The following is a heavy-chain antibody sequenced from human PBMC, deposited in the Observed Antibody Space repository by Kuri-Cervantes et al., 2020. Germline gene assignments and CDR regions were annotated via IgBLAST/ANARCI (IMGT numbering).Heavy chain of an antibody. CDR2: IYYSGST. D-gene: IGHD5-18*01. Sequence: SETLSLTCTVSGGSISSSSYYWGWIRQPPGKGLEWIGSIYYSGSTYYNPSLKSRVTISVDTSKNQFSLKLSSVTAADTAVYYCARSRGYSYGYCFDYWGQGTLVTVSS. CDR3: ARSRGYSYGYCFDY. CDR1: GGSISSSSYY. J-gene: IGHJ4*02. V-gene: IGHV4-39*01.